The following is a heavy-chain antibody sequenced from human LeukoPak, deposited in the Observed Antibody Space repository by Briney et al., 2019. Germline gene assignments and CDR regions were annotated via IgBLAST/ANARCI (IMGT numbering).Heavy chain of an antibody. V-gene: IGHV4-61*02. J-gene: IGHJ4*02. CDR2: IYTSGST. CDR1: GGSISSGSYY. D-gene: IGHD3-10*01. Sequence: SQTLSLTCTVSGGSISSGSYYWSWIRQPAGKGLEWIGRIYTSGSTNYNPSLKSRVTISVDTSKNQFSLKLSSVTAADTAVYYCARGRYFDYWGQGTLVTVSS. CDR3: ARGRYFDY.